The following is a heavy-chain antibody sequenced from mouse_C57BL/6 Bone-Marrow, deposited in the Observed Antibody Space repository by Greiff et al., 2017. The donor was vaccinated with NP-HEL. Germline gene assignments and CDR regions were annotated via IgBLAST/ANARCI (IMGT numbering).Heavy chain of an antibody. D-gene: IGHD1-1*01. CDR3: TRDCDYGSSPWFAY. CDR2: ISSGGDYI. CDR1: GFTFSSYA. V-gene: IGHV5-9-1*02. Sequence: EVNVVESGEGLVKPGGSLKLSCAASGFTFSSYAMSWVRQTPEKRLEWVAYISSGGDYIYYADTVKGRFTISRDNARNTLYLQMSSLKSEDTAMYYCTRDCDYGSSPWFAYCGQGTLVTVSA. J-gene: IGHJ3*01.